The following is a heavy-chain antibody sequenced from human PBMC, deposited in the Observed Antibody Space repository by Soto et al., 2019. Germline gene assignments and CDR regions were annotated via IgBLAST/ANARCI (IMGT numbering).Heavy chain of an antibody. V-gene: IGHV3-74*01. J-gene: IGHJ4*02. CDR3: AREGSTYGFDY. D-gene: IGHD1-26*01. CDR2: INSDGSST. Sequence: QPGGSLRLSCAASGFTFSSYWMHWVRQAPGKGLAWVSRINSDGSSTSYADSVKGRFTISRDNAKNTLYLQMNSLRAEDTAVYYCAREGSTYGFDYWGQGTLVTVSS. CDR1: GFTFSSYW.